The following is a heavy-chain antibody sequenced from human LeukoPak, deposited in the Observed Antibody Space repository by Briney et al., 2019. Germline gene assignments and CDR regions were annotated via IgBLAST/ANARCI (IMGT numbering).Heavy chain of an antibody. CDR2: ISSSGTTI. CDR3: ATSGLSRFGF. D-gene: IGHD2/OR15-2a*01. V-gene: IGHV3-48*01. J-gene: IGHJ4*02. CDR1: GFTFRTSG. Sequence: GGSLRLSCAASGFTFRTSGMNWVRQAPGKGLEWVSYISSSGTTISYAQSVKGRFTITRDNAQNSLTLHMNTLRAEDTAVYYCATSGLSRFGFWGQGTLVTVSS.